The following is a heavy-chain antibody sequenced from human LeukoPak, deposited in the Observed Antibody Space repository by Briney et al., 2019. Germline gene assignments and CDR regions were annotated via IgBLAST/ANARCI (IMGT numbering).Heavy chain of an antibody. CDR2: ISYDGSNK. D-gene: IGHD3-22*01. J-gene: IGHJ3*02. V-gene: IGHV3-30-3*01. CDR1: GFTFSSYA. Sequence: GGSLRLSCAASGFTFSSYAMHWVRQAPGKGLEWVAVISYDGSNKYYADSVKGRFTISRDNSKNTLYLQMNSLRAEDTAMYYCARGGHYYDSSGSNAFDIWGQGTMVTVSS. CDR3: ARGGHYYDSSGSNAFDI.